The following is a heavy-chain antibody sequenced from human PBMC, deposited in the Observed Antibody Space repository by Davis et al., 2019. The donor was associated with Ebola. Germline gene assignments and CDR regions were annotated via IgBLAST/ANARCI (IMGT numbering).Heavy chain of an antibody. Sequence: SVKVSCKASGGTFSSYAISWVRQAPGQGLEWMGGIIPIFGTANYAQKFQGRVTITADESTSTAYMELRSLRSDDTAVYYCARDSLVVAVTVYNWFDPWGQGTLVTVSS. V-gene: IGHV1-69*13. CDR2: IIPIFGTA. CDR3: ARDSLVVAVTVYNWFDP. J-gene: IGHJ5*02. D-gene: IGHD2-15*01. CDR1: GGTFSSYA.